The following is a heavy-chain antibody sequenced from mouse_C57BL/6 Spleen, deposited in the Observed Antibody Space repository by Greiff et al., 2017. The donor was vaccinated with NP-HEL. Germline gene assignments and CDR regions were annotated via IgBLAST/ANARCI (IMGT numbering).Heavy chain of an antibody. CDR1: GYSFTGYY. Sequence: EVQLQQSGPELVKPGASVKISCKASGYSFTGYYMNWVQQSPEKSLEWIGEINPSTGGTTYNQKFKATATLTVDKSSSTAYMQLKSLTSEDSAVYYCARHGSSLYAMDYWGQGTSVTVSS. J-gene: IGHJ4*01. CDR2: INPSTGGT. V-gene: IGHV1-42*01. D-gene: IGHD1-1*01. CDR3: ARHGSSLYAMDY.